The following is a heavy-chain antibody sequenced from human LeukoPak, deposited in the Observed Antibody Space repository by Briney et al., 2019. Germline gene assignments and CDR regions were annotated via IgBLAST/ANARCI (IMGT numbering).Heavy chain of an antibody. CDR3: AKLAGTGTTPTDY. CDR1: GXTFSNYA. J-gene: IGHJ4*02. CDR2: ISGVGSNT. V-gene: IGHV3-23*01. Sequence: GGSLRLSCAASGXTFSNYAMTWVRQAPGKGLEWVSVISGVGSNTDYADSVKGRFTISRDNSKNTLSLQMNSLRAEDTAIYYCAKLAGTGTTPTDYWGQGTLVTVSS. D-gene: IGHD1-1*01.